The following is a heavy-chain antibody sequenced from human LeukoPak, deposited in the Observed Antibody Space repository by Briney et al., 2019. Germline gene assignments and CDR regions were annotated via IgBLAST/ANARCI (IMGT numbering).Heavy chain of an antibody. D-gene: IGHD3-10*01. CDR3: ARGPVYYYGSGSYYFY. J-gene: IGHJ4*02. CDR1: GGSFSGYY. Sequence: SETLSLTCAVYGGSFSGYYWSWIRQPPGKGLEWIGEINHSGSTNSNPSLKSRVTISVDTSKNQFSLKLSSVTAADTAVYYCARGPVYYYGSGSYYFYWGQGTLVTVSS. CDR2: INHSGST. V-gene: IGHV4-34*01.